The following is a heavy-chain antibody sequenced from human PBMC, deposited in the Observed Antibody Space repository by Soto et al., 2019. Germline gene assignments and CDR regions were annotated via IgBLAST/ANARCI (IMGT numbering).Heavy chain of an antibody. V-gene: IGHV1-2*02. CDR1: GYTFTGYY. D-gene: IGHD6-6*01. CDR2: INPNSGGT. CDR3: ASSAAYSSSEFDY. Sequence: QVQLVQSGAEVKKPGASVKVSCKASGYTFTGYYMHWVRQAPGQGLEWMGWINPNSGGTNYAQKFQGRVTMTRDTSIRTGYMGLSSLRSDDTAVYYCASSAAYSSSEFDYWGQGTLVTVSS. J-gene: IGHJ4*02.